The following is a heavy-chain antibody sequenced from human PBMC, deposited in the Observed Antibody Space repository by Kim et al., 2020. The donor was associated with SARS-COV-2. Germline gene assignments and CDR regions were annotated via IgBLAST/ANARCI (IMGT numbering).Heavy chain of an antibody. J-gene: IGHJ4*02. CDR1: GGTFSSYA. CDR2: IIPIFGTA. Sequence: SVKVSCKASGGTFSSYAISWVRQAPGQGLEWMGGIIPIFGTANYAQKFQGRVTITADESTSTAYMELSSLRSEDTAVYYCARDRGLRMGYFDYWGQGTLVTVSS. CDR3: ARDRGLRMGYFDY. D-gene: IGHD5-12*01. V-gene: IGHV1-69*13.